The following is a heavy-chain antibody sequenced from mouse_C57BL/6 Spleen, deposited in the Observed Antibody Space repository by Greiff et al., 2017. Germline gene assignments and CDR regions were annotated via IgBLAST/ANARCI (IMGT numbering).Heavy chain of an antibody. CDR2: IDPEDGET. Sequence: EVQLQQSGAELVKPGASVKLSCTASGFNIKDYYMHWVKQRTEQGLEWIGRIDPEDGETKYDPKFQGKATITADKSSNTAYLQLSSLTSEDTAVYYRAPVFNTTLVVYCDVWGTGTTVTGSS. J-gene: IGHJ1*03. CDR1: GFNIKDYY. V-gene: IGHV14-2*01. D-gene: IGHD1-1*01. CDR3: APVFNTTLVVYCDV.